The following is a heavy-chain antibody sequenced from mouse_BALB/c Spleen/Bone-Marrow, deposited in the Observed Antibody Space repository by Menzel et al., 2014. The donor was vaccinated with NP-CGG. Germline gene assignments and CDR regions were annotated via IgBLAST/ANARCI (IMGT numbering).Heavy chain of an antibody. Sequence: EVQGVESGGGLVQPGGSLKLSRAASGFTFSNYGMSWVRQTPDKRLELVATINGNGGSTYYPDSVKGRFTISRDTAKNTLYLQMSSLKSEETAMYYCVRGNYGNYVDYFDFWGQGTTLTVSS. CDR2: INGNGGST. CDR3: VRGNYGNYVDYFDF. D-gene: IGHD2-1*01. J-gene: IGHJ2*01. CDR1: GFTFSNYG. V-gene: IGHV5-6-3*01.